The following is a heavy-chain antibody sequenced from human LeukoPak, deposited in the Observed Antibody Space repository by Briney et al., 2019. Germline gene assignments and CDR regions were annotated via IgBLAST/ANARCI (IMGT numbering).Heavy chain of an antibody. D-gene: IGHD6-25*01. Sequence: PSETLSLTCTVSGGSISSYYWSWIRQPPGKGLEWIGYIYYSGSTNYNPSLKSRVTISVDTSKNQFSLKLSSVTAADTPVYYCARGYSSANWFEPWGQGNLVTVSS. V-gene: IGHV4-59*01. J-gene: IGHJ5*02. CDR1: GGSISSYY. CDR3: ARGYSSANWFEP. CDR2: IYYSGST.